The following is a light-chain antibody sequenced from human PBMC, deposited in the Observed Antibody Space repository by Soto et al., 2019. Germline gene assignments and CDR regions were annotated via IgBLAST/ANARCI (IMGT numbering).Light chain of an antibody. Sequence: DIQLTQSPSSLSASVGDRVIITCRASRTIGSYLNWYQQTPGKPPKLMIYSASTLQSGVPSRFIGSGSGTDFSLTISILQPEDFATYYCQQSYSFPRTFGRGTKVVIK. V-gene: IGKV1-39*01. CDR3: QQSYSFPRT. CDR2: SAS. CDR1: RTIGSY. J-gene: IGKJ4*02.